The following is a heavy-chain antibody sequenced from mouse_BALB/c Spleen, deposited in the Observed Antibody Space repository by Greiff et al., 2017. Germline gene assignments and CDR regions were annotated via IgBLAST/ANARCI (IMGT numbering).Heavy chain of an antibody. CDR2: IDPANGNT. J-gene: IGHJ1*01. CDR3: ARGGFGYDWYFDV. CDR1: GFNIKDTY. V-gene: IGHV14-3*02. D-gene: IGHD2-2*01. Sequence: EVQLQQSGAELVKPGASVKLSCTASGFNIKDTYMHWVKQRPEQGLEWIGRIDPANGNTKYDPKFQGKATITADTSSNTAYLQLSSLTSEDTAVYYCARGGFGYDWYFDVWGAGTTVTVSS.